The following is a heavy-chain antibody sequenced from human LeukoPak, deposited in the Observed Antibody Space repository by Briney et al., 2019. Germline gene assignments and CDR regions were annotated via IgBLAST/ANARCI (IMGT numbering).Heavy chain of an antibody. CDR1: GFTFSSYG. J-gene: IGHJ3*02. D-gene: IGHD1-26*01. CDR3: ARALVTRLGAFDI. CDR2: IYSGGST. V-gene: IGHV3-53*01. Sequence: GGSLRLSCVVSGFTFSSYGMHWVRQAPGKGLEWVSVIYSGGSTYYADSVKGRFTISRDNSKNTLYLQMNSLRAEDTAVYYCARALVTRLGAFDIWGQGTMVIVFS.